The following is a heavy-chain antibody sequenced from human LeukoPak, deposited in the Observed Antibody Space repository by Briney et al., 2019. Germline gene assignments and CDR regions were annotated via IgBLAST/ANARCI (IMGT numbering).Heavy chain of an antibody. D-gene: IGHD3-22*01. J-gene: IGHJ3*02. Sequence: SETLSLTCTVSGGSMSSYYWSWIRQPPGKGLEWIGYIYYSGSTKYNPSLKSRVTISVDTSKNQFSLKLSSVTAADTAVYYCARDKKDYYDSSGYYYFAFDIWGQGTMVNVSS. CDR2: IYYSGST. V-gene: IGHV4-59*01. CDR3: ARDKKDYYDSSGYYYFAFDI. CDR1: GGSMSSYY.